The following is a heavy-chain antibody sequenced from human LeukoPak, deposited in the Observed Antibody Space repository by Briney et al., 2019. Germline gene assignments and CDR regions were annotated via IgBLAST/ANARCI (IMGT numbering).Heavy chain of an antibody. J-gene: IGHJ5*02. D-gene: IGHD3-10*01. Sequence: PSETLSLTCAVYGGSFSGYYWSWIRQPPGKGLEWIGEINHSGSTNYNPSLKSRVTISVDTSKNQFSLKLSSVTAADTAVYYCARDRGAVRSVAWFDPWGQGTLVTVSS. CDR3: ARDRGAVRSVAWFDP. CDR2: INHSGST. V-gene: IGHV4-34*01. CDR1: GGSFSGYY.